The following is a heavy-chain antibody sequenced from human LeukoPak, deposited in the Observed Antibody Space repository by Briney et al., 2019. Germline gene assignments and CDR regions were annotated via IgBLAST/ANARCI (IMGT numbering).Heavy chain of an antibody. CDR3: ARDKLGAYYHAFDI. CDR2: IYSGGST. J-gene: IGHJ3*02. V-gene: IGHV3-53*01. Sequence: PGGSLRLSCAASGFTVSSNYMSWVRQAPGKGLEWVSVIYSGGSTYYADSVKGRFTISRDNSKNTLYLQMNSLRAEDTAVYYCARDKLGAYYHAFDIWGQGTMVTVSS. CDR1: GFTVSSNY. D-gene: IGHD3-22*01.